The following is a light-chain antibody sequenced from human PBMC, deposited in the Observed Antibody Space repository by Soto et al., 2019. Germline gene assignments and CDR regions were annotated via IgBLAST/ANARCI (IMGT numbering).Light chain of an antibody. CDR3: SSYAGSNNLV. Sequence: QSVLTQPPSASGSPGQSVNISCTGTSSDVGGYNYVSWYQQHPGKAPKLMIYEVSKRPSGVPDRFSGSKSGNTASLTVSGLQAEDEADYYCSSYAGSNNLVFGGGTKGTVL. CDR2: EVS. V-gene: IGLV2-8*01. CDR1: SSDVGGYNY. J-gene: IGLJ2*01.